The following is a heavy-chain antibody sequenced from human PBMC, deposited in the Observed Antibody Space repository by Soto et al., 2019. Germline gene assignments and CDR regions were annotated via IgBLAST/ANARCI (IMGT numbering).Heavy chain of an antibody. CDR1: RVAFSKFI. D-gene: IGHD6-19*01. CDR3: AKVRYSSPMGYYYGMDV. CDR2: IIPIFGTA. Sequence: QAQLEQSGGEVKKPGSSVKVSCKASRVAFSKFIVTWVRQAPGLGLEWVGGIIPIFGTANYAQKIQGRVTITADESTSTSYMEMNNLRSEDTAVYYCAKVRYSSPMGYYYGMDVWGQGTTVTVSS. J-gene: IGHJ6*02. V-gene: IGHV1-69*01.